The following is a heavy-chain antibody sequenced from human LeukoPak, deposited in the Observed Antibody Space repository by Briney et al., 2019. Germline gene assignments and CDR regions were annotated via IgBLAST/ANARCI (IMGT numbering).Heavy chain of an antibody. CDR3: ARQHPLTGYYWVY. CDR2: IDPSDSYT. CDR1: GYSFTSYW. Sequence: GESLKISCKGSGYSFTSYWISRVRQMPGKGLEWMGRIDPSDSYTNYSPSFQGHVTISADKSISTAYLQWSSLKAPDTAMYYCARQHPLTGYYWVYWGQGTLVTVSS. D-gene: IGHD3-9*01. J-gene: IGHJ4*02. V-gene: IGHV5-10-1*01.